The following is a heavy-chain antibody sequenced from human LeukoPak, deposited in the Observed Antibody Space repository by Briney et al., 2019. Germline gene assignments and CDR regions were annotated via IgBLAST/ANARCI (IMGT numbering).Heavy chain of an antibody. Sequence: GESLKISCKGSGYTFTKFWIGWVRQMPGKGLGWRGIIYPGDYDTRYSPFFQGQVTISVDKSTNTAYLQWSSLKASDTAMYYCARISSFDLYYYYMDVWGKGTTVTVSS. D-gene: IGHD6-6*01. V-gene: IGHV5-51*01. CDR3: ARISSFDLYYYYMDV. CDR2: IYPGDYDT. CDR1: GYTFTKFW. J-gene: IGHJ6*03.